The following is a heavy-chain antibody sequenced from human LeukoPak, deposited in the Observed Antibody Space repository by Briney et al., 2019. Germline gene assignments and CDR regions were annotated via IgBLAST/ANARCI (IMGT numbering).Heavy chain of an antibody. V-gene: IGHV4-39*01. J-gene: IGHJ4*02. D-gene: IGHD6-19*01. CDR3: ARHVEIAVAGPIDY. CDR2: IYYSGST. CDR1: GGSVSSSRDY. Sequence: SETLSLTCTVSGGSVSSSRDYWGWIRQPPGKGLEWIGSIYYSGSTYYNPSLKSRVTISVDTSKNQFSLKLSSVTAADTAVYYCARHVEIAVAGPIDYWGQGTLVTVSS.